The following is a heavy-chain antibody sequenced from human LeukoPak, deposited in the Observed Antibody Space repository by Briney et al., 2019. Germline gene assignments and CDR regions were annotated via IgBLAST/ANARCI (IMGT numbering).Heavy chain of an antibody. CDR1: GFTFSSYW. CDR2: ISSANSHI. V-gene: IGHV3-21*01. D-gene: IGHD3-3*01. CDR3: ARDLMRFLEWVN. Sequence: GGSLRLSCAASGFTFSSYWMHWVRQAPGKGPEWVSYISSANSHIYYADSVKGRFIISRDNAKNSLYLQMNSLRAEDTAVYYCARDLMRFLEWVNWGQGTLVTVSS. J-gene: IGHJ4*02.